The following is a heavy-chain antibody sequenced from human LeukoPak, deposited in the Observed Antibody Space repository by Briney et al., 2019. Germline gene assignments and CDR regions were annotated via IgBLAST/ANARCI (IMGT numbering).Heavy chain of an antibody. D-gene: IGHD5-24*01. CDR2: IYSGGST. V-gene: IGHV3-66*01. J-gene: IGHJ6*03. CDR3: ARGVKEEMATIYRNRYYYYMDV. Sequence: ETLSLTCTVSGGSISSSSYYWGWIRQPPGKGLEWVSVIYSGGSTYYADSVKGRFTISRDNSKNTLYLQMNSLRAEDTAVYYCARGVKEEMATIYRNRYYYYMDVWGKGTTVTISS. CDR1: GGSISSSSYY.